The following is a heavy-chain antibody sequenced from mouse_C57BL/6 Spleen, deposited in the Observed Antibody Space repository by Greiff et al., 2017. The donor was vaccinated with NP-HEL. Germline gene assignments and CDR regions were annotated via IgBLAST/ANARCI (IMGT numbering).Heavy chain of an antibody. CDR2: IDPSDSYT. V-gene: IGHV1-50*01. CDR3: ARRIFNYYGSSYHYAMDY. Sequence: VQLQQPGAELVKPGASVKLSCKASGYTFTSYWMQWVKQRPGQGLEWIGEIDPSDSYTNYNQKIKGKATLTVDPSSSTAYMQLSSLTSEDSAVYYCARRIFNYYGSSYHYAMDYWGQGTSVTVSS. J-gene: IGHJ4*01. D-gene: IGHD1-1*01. CDR1: GYTFTSYW.